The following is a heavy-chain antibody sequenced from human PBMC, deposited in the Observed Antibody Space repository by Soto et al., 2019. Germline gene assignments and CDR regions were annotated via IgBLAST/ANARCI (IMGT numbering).Heavy chain of an antibody. Sequence: PSETLSLTCTVSGGSISSGGYYWSWIRQHPGKGLEWIGYIYYSGSTYYNPSLKSRVTISVDTSKNQFSLKLSSVTAADTAVYYCASRLDYHYCYGMDVSGQGTTVIVSS. J-gene: IGHJ6*02. CDR1: GGSISSGGYY. CDR2: IYYSGST. D-gene: IGHD1-1*01. V-gene: IGHV4-31*03. CDR3: ASRLDYHYCYGMDV.